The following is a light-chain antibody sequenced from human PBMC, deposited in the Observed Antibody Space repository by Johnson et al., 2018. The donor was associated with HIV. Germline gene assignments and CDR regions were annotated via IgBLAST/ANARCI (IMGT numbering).Light chain of an antibody. CDR3: GTWDSSLNV. CDR2: DNN. CDR1: SSNIGNNY. V-gene: IGLV1-51*01. Sequence: QSVLTQPPSVSAAPGQKVTISCSGSSSNIGNNYVSWYQQVPGTAPKLLIYDNNRRPSGIPDRFSGSKSGTSATLGITGLQTGDEADYYCGTWDSSLNVFGTGTKVTVI. J-gene: IGLJ1*01.